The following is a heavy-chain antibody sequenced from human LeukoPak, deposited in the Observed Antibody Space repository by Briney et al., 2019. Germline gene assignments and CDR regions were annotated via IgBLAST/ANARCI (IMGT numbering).Heavy chain of an antibody. Sequence: PSETLSLTCTVSGGSIGSSSYYWGWIRQPPGKGLEWIGSIYYSGSTYYNPSLKSRVTISVDTSKNQFSLKLSSVTAADTAVYYCARVAVAGTIDYWGQGTLVTVSS. D-gene: IGHD6-19*01. CDR2: IYYSGST. CDR1: GGSIGSSSYY. CDR3: ARVAVAGTIDY. J-gene: IGHJ4*02. V-gene: IGHV4-39*01.